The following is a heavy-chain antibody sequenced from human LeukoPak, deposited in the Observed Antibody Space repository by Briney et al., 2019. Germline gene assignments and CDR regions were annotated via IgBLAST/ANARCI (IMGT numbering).Heavy chain of an antibody. CDR2: IYYSGST. D-gene: IGHD6-13*01. CDR3: ARQDGSSWPFFDY. V-gene: IGHV4-39*01. Sequence: SETLSLTCTVSGGSISSSSYYWGWIRQPPGKGLEWIGSIYYSGSTYYNPSLKSRVTISVGTSKNQFSLKLSSVTAADTAVYYCARQDGSSWPFFDYWGQGTLVTVSS. J-gene: IGHJ4*02. CDR1: GGSISSSSYY.